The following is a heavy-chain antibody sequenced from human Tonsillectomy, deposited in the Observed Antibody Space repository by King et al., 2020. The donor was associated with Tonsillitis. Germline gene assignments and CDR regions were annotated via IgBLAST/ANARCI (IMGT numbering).Heavy chain of an antibody. CDR2: IYTSGST. Sequence: VQLQESGPGLVKPSETLSLTCTVSGGSISSYYWSWIRQPAGKGLEWIGRIYTSGSTNYNPSLKSRVTMSVDTSKNQFSLKLSSVTAADTPVYYCARGRYSMGDIAAAGTGGWFDPWGQGTLVTVSS. CDR3: ARGRYSMGDIAAAGTGGWFDP. D-gene: IGHD6-13*01. CDR1: GGSISSYY. V-gene: IGHV4-4*07. J-gene: IGHJ5*02.